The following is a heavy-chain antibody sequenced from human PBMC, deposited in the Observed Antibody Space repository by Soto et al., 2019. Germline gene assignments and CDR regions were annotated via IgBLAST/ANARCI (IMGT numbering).Heavy chain of an antibody. CDR2: ISSGSDVI. Sequence: GGSLRLSCAASGFTFSNFMMNWVRQAPGKGLEWLAFISSGSDVIYYADSVKGRFTVSRDNAQKSLYLQMDSLRDEDSAVYYCVKDHCGGDCYSDPYFDNWGQGTLVTVSS. D-gene: IGHD2-21*02. J-gene: IGHJ4*02. CDR3: VKDHCGGDCYSDPYFDN. V-gene: IGHV3-48*02. CDR1: GFTFSNFM.